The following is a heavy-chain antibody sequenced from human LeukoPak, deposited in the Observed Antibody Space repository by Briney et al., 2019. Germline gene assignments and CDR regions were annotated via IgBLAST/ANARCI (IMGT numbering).Heavy chain of an antibody. CDR3: ARETYKDIVVVVGLSYMDV. J-gene: IGHJ6*03. D-gene: IGHD2-15*01. V-gene: IGHV4-39*07. Sequence: SETLSLTCTVSGVSISSSNSYWGRLRQPPGQGLDWIGNIYYSGNTYYYLSLRSLVTISADTSKNQFSMKLSSVAAANTAVYNCARETYKDIVVVVGLSYMDVWGKGTTVTVSS. CDR2: IYYSGNT. CDR1: GVSISSSNSY.